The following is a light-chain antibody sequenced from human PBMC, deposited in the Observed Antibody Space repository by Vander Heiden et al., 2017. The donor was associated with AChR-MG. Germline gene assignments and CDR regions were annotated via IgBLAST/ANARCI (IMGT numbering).Light chain of an antibody. J-gene: IGKJ3*01. Sequence: IQLTQSPASLSASVGDRLTITCRASQGITSYLAWYQQRPGKAPKLLIYAASTLQSGVPSRFTGSGSGTKFTLTISSLQPGDFATYYCQQLYSYPLTFGPGTKVDV. CDR1: QGITSY. V-gene: IGKV1-9*01. CDR3: QQLYSYPLT. CDR2: AAS.